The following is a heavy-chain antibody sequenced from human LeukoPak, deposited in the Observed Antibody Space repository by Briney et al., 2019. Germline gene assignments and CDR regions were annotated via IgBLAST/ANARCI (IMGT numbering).Heavy chain of an antibody. V-gene: IGHV1-69*13. Sequence: SVKVSCKASGGTFSNYAISWVRQAPGQGLEWMGGIIPIFGTANYAQKFQGRVTITADESTSTAYMELSSLRSEDTAVYYCARVSGYSYVDYYYYGMDVWGQGTTVTVSS. CDR1: GGTFSNYA. CDR3: ARVSGYSYVDYYYYGMDV. CDR2: IIPIFGTA. J-gene: IGHJ6*02. D-gene: IGHD5-18*01.